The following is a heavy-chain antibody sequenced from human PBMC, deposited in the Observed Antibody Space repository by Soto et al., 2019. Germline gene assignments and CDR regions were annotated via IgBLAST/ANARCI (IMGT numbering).Heavy chain of an antibody. J-gene: IGHJ6*02. CDR2: ISAYNGNT. Sequence: ASVKVSCKASGYTFTSYGISWVRQAPGQGLEWMGWISAYNGNTNYAQKLQGSATMTTDTSTSTAYMELRSLRSDDKAVYYCARDESVTSGDCSYYDCMAVWGQGTMVTVSS. CDR1: GYTFTSYG. D-gene: IGHD4-4*01. CDR3: ARDESVTSGDCSYYDCMAV. V-gene: IGHV1-18*01.